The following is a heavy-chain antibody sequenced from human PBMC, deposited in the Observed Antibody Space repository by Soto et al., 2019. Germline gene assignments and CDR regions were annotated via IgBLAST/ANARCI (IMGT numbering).Heavy chain of an antibody. V-gene: IGHV2-5*02. CDR2: IYWDDDK. CDR3: ADDSVAYYGMDV. J-gene: IGHJ6*02. D-gene: IGHD3-10*01. Sequence: QITLKESGPTLVKPTQTLTLTCTFSGFSLSTSGVGVGWIRQPPGKALEWLALIYWDDDKSYSPSLKSRPTITKDTSKNQVVLTMTNVDPVDTGTSDCADDSVAYYGMDVWGQGTTVTVSS. CDR1: GFSLSTSGVG.